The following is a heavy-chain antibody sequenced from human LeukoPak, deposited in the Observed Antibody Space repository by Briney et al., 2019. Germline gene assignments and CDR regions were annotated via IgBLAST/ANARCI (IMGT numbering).Heavy chain of an antibody. V-gene: IGHV1-46*01. CDR1: GYTFINNW. Sequence: RWASVKVSCTASGYTFINNWMHWVRQAPGQGLEWIGLINPTGTGTLYAQKFQGRVTMTRDMSTSTDYMELSSLRSEDTAVYYCARDNSVGDIAWWFDPWGQGTLVTVSS. J-gene: IGHJ5*02. D-gene: IGHD3-10*01. CDR3: ARDNSVGDIAWWFDP. CDR2: INPTGTGT.